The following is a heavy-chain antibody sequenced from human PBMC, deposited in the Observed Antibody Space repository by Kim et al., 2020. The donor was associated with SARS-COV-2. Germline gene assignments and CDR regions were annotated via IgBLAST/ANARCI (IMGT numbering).Heavy chain of an antibody. V-gene: IGHV3-48*02. D-gene: IGHD3-22*01. CDR3: ARCMRALYYYDSSGYAFDI. J-gene: IGHJ3*02. Sequence: GRFTISRDNAKNSLYLQMNSLRDEDTAVYYCARCMRALYYYDSSGYAFDIWGQGTMVTVSS.